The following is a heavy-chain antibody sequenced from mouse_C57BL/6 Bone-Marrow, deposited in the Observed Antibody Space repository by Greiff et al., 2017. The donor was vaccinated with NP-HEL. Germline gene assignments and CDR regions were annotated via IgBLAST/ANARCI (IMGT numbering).Heavy chain of an antibody. CDR3: ARGYDYENAY. D-gene: IGHD2-4*01. V-gene: IGHV1-81*01. Sequence: VQLQEPGAELVRPGASVKLSCKASGYTFTSYGISWVKQRTGQGLEWIGEIYPRSGNTYYNEKFKGKATLTADKSSSTAYMELRSLTSEDSAVYFCARGYDYENAYWGQGTLVTVSA. J-gene: IGHJ3*01. CDR2: IYPRSGNT. CDR1: GYTFTSYG.